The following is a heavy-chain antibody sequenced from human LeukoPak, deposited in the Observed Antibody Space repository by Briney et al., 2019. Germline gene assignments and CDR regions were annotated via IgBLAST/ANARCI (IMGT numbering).Heavy chain of an antibody. CDR1: GFTFSSYE. D-gene: IGHD1-26*01. Sequence: GGSLRLSCAASGFTFSSYEMNWVRQAPGKGLEWVSYISSSGSTIYYADSVKGRFTISRDNAKNSLYLQMNSLRAEDTAVYYCTSVIVGALGAFDYWGQGTLVTVSS. CDR2: ISSSGSTI. CDR3: TSVIVGALGAFDY. V-gene: IGHV3-48*03. J-gene: IGHJ4*02.